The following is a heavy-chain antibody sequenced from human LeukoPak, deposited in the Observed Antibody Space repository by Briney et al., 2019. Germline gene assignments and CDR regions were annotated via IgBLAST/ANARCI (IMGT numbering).Heavy chain of an antibody. J-gene: IGHJ3*02. CDR3: TKPRVLSPGVFDI. Sequence: GGSLRLSCAASGFTFSRYAMHWVRQAPGKGLEWVSGISWSSGNIGYADSVKGRFTISRDNAKNSLYLQMNSLRAEDTAFYYCTKPRVLSPGVFDIWGQGTMVTVSS. D-gene: IGHD2-8*02. CDR2: ISWSSGNI. V-gene: IGHV3-9*01. CDR1: GFTFSRYA.